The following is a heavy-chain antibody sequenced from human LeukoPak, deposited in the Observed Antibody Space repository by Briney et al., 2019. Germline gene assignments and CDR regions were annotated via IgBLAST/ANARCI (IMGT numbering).Heavy chain of an antibody. CDR2: INLHSGRR. CDR3: ARGRSGLGEVGTYDY. J-gene: IGHJ4*02. Sequence: ASVTVCFTSAAYTFTISAINWVRQAAAQGLERMGWINLHSGRRGYTHKFQGRVTITDNTSITTAYLELNSLRFDDTAVYYFARGRSGLGEVGTYDYWGQGTLITVSS. D-gene: IGHD1-1*01. V-gene: IGHV1-8*01. CDR1: AYTFTISA.